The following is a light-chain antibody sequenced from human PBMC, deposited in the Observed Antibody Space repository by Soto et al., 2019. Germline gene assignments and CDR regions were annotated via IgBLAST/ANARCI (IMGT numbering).Light chain of an antibody. CDR2: GAS. V-gene: IGKV3-15*01. Sequence: EIVMTQSPATLSVSPGERATLSRRASQSVSSNLAWYQQKPGQAPRLLIYGASTRATGIPARFSGSGSGTEFTLTISSLQSADFAVYFCQQYNNWPPMYTFGQGTKVDIK. CDR3: QQYNNWPPMYT. CDR1: QSVSSN. J-gene: IGKJ2*01.